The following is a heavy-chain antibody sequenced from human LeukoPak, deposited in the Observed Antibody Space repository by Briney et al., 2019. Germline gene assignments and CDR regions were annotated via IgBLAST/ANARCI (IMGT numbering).Heavy chain of an antibody. CDR3: ARGKLLRYFDWLSRTADAFDI. CDR1: GGSISSGGYY. J-gene: IGHJ3*02. CDR2: IYYSGST. Sequence: SETLSLTCTVSGGSISSGGYYWSWIRQHPGKGLEWIGYIYYSGSTYYNPSLKSRVTISVDTSKNQFSLKLSSVTAADTAVYYCARGKLLRYFDWLSRTADAFDIWGQGTMATVSS. D-gene: IGHD3-9*01. V-gene: IGHV4-31*03.